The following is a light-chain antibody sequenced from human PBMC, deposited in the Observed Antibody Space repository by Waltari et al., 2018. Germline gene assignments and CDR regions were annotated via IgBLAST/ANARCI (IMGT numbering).Light chain of an antibody. CDR3: QQHDNLPST. V-gene: IGKV1-5*03. J-gene: IGKJ4*01. CDR1: QSISSW. CDR2: KAS. Sequence: DIQMTQSPSTLSASVGDRVTITCRASQSISSWLAWYQQKPGKAPNLLIYKASTLESGVPSRFSGSGSGTEFTLTISSLQPDDFATYYCQQHDNLPSTFGGGTKVEIK.